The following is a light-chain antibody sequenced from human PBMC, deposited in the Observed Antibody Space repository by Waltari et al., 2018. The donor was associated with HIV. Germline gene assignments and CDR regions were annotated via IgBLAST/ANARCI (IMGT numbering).Light chain of an antibody. CDR1: QSVRSSH. J-gene: IGKJ1*01. CDR2: DAS. Sequence: ETILTQSPGTLSLSPGERATLACRASQSVRSSHLAWYQQKPGQAPRLLVYDASSRATGIPDRFSGSGSGTDFILTINGLEPEDFAVYYCQQYDNSRWTFGQGTKVEIK. CDR3: QQYDNSRWT. V-gene: IGKV3-20*01.